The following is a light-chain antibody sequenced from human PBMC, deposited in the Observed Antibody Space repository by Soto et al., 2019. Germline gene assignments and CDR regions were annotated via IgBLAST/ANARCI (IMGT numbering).Light chain of an antibody. Sequence: EIRLTQSPCTLSLSTGERATLSCRASQSVSSNKLAWYQQKPGQAPRLLIYGASGRATGIPDRFSGSGSGTDFTLTISRLEPEDFAVYYCQVFDGSLWTFGQGTKV. CDR2: GAS. CDR3: QVFDGSLWT. J-gene: IGKJ1*01. CDR1: QSVSSNK. V-gene: IGKV3-20*01.